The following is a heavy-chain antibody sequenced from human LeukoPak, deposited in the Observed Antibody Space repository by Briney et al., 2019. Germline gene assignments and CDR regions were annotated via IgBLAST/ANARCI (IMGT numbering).Heavy chain of an antibody. Sequence: GASVKVSCKVSGYTLTESSMHAVRQAPGKGLEWMGGFDPEDGETIYAQKFQGRVTMTEDTSTDTAYMELSSLRSEDTAVYSLATGRSYEIFTGYGIGWLDPWGQGTLVTVSS. CDR1: GYTLTESS. CDR3: ATGRSYEIFTGYGIGWLDP. D-gene: IGHD3-9*01. V-gene: IGHV1-24*01. CDR2: FDPEDGET. J-gene: IGHJ5*02.